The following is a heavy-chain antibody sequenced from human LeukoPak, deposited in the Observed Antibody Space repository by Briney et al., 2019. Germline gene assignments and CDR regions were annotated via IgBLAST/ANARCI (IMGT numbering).Heavy chain of an antibody. Sequence: GGSLRLSCVASGFTFSNYYMTWARQAPGKGLEWVSFISSNSGSTYYADSVKGRFTVSRDNSYNTLYLQMNSLRAEDTAVYYCARGGPDYGMDVWGQGTTVTVSS. CDR2: ISSNSGST. V-gene: IGHV3-23*01. D-gene: IGHD2-15*01. CDR3: ARGGPDYGMDV. J-gene: IGHJ6*02. CDR1: GFTFSNYY.